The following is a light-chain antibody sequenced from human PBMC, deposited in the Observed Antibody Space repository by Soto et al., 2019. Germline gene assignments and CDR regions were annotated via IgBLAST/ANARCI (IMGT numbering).Light chain of an antibody. J-gene: IGKJ5*01. CDR3: QQSLTMPIT. CDR1: DNIGSN. Sequence: DIQLTQSPASLSASVGDRVTITCRASDNIGSNLNWYQHQTGTAPKLLIYAASSLQGGVPSRFSGSGSRTEFTLTIADLQPDDFGTYYCQQSLTMPITFGHGTRLEIK. V-gene: IGKV1-39*01. CDR2: AAS.